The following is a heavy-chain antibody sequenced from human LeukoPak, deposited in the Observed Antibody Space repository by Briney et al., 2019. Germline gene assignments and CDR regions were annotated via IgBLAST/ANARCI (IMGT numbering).Heavy chain of an antibody. CDR2: IIPIFGTA. CDR1: GYTFTSYD. Sequence: SVKVSCKASGYTFTSYDINWVRQATGQGLEWMGGIIPIFGTANYAQKFQGRVTITADESASTAYMELSSLRSEDTAVYYCARGKPFDYDILTGYYKGGYWFDPWGQGTLVTVSS. V-gene: IGHV1-69*13. D-gene: IGHD3-9*01. CDR3: ARGKPFDYDILTGYYKGGYWFDP. J-gene: IGHJ5*02.